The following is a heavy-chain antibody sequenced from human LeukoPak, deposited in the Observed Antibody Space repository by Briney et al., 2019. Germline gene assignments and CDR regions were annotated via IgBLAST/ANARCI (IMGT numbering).Heavy chain of an antibody. D-gene: IGHD6-19*01. CDR3: ARDSSGFHY. J-gene: IGHJ4*02. CDR1: GFTLSNSW. CDR2: ISYDGSDK. Sequence: GGSLRLSCAGSGFTLSNSWMGWVRQAPGKGLEWVALISYDGSDKSYADSVKGRFTISRDNSKNTLYLQINSLRGEDTAVYYCARDSSGFHYWGQGTLVTVSS. V-gene: IGHV3-30*01.